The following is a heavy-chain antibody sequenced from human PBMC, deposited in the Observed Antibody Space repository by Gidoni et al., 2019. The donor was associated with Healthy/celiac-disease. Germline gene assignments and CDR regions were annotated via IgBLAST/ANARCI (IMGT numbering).Heavy chain of an antibody. Sequence: QVQLQQWGAGLLKPSETLSLTCAVDGGSFSGYYWSWIRQPPGKGLEWIGEINHSGSTNYHPSLKSRVTISVDTSKNQFSLKLSSVTAADTAVYYCARRDYCSGGSCYENWGQGTLVTVSS. CDR2: INHSGST. CDR1: GGSFSGYY. CDR3: ARRDYCSGGSCYEN. J-gene: IGHJ4*02. V-gene: IGHV4-34*01. D-gene: IGHD2-15*01.